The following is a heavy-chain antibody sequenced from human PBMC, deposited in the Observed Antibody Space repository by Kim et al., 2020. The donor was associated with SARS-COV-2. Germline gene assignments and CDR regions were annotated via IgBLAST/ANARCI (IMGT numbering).Heavy chain of an antibody. CDR3: ARMEGWLLYFDY. CDR2: T. J-gene: IGHJ4*02. D-gene: IGHD5-12*01. Sequence: TYFTPSLTSRVTISVDTSKNQFSLKLTSVTAADTAVYYCARMEGWLLYFDYWGQGTLVTVSS. V-gene: IGHV4-39*01.